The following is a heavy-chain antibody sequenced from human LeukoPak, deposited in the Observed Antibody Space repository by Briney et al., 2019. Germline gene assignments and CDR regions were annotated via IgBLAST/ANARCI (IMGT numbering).Heavy chain of an antibody. CDR2: ISWNSGSI. CDR1: GFTFDDYA. V-gene: IGHV3-9*01. CDR3: AKDIGSGSGRPYYGMDV. J-gene: IGHJ6*02. D-gene: IGHD3-10*01. Sequence: GGSLRLSCAASGFTFDDYAMHWVRQAPGKGLEWVSGISWNSGSIGYTDSVKGRFTISRDNAKNSLYLQMNSLRAEDTALYYCAKDIGSGSGRPYYGMDVWGQGTTVTVSS.